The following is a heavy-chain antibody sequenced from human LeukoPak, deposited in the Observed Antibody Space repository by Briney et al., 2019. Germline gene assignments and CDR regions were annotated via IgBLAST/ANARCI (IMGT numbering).Heavy chain of an antibody. V-gene: IGHV4-39*01. J-gene: IGHJ4*02. CDR1: GDPISSGSHY. Sequence: KPSETLSLTCTVSGDPISSGSHYWGWIRQSPGKGLEWIGSIHHSGRTNYNPTLKSRLTISGDASKNQFSLKLTSVTAADTALYYCARHVTRQLWQPYYFDYWGQGSLVTVSS. D-gene: IGHD5-18*01. CDR2: IHHSGRT. CDR3: ARHVTRQLWQPYYFDY.